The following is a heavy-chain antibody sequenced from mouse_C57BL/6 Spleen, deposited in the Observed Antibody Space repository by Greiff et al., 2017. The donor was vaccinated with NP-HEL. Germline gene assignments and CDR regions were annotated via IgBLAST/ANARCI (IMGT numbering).Heavy chain of an antibody. CDR1: GYSFTDYN. D-gene: IGHD2-4*01. CDR2: INPNNGTT. Sequence: QLQESGPELVKPGASVKISCKASGYSFTDYNMNWVKQSNGKSLEWIGVINPNNGTTSYNQKFKGKATLTVDQSSSTAYMQLNSLTSEDSAVYYCARGYDYDGPLYAMDYWGQGTSVTVSS. CDR3: ARGYDYDGPLYAMDY. V-gene: IGHV1-39*01. J-gene: IGHJ4*01.